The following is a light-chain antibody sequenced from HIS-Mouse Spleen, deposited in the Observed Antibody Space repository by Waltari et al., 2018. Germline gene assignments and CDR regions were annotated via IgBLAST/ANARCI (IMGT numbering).Light chain of an antibody. CDR1: SGSIASNY. CDR3: YSTDSSGNHRV. J-gene: IGLJ2*01. CDR2: EDN. V-gene: IGLV6-57*04. Sequence: NFMLTQPHSVSESPGKTVTISCTRSSGSIASNYVQWYQQRPGSAPTTVIYEDNQRPSGVPDRFSGSIDSSSNSASLTISGLKTEDEADYYCYSTDSSGNHRVFGGGTKLTVL.